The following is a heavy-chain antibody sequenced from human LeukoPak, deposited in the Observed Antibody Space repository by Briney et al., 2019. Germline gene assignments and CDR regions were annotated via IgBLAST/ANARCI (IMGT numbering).Heavy chain of an antibody. Sequence: PSETLSLTCTVSGYSISSGYYWGWIRQPPGKGLEWIGSIYHSGSTYYNPSLKSRVTISVDTSKNQFSLKLSSVTAADTAVYYCAILGYSSGWYVTAGFDYWGQGTLVTVSS. CDR2: IYHSGST. J-gene: IGHJ4*02. D-gene: IGHD6-19*01. CDR3: AILGYSSGWYVTAGFDY. CDR1: GYSISSGYY. V-gene: IGHV4-38-2*02.